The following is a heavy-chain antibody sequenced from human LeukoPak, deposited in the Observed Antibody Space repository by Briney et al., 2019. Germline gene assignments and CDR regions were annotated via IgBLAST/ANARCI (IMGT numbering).Heavy chain of an antibody. CDR2: ISYDGSNK. V-gene: IGHV3-30-3*01. Sequence: PGGSLRLSCAASGFTFSSYAMHWVRQAPGKGLEWVAVISYDGSNKYYADSVKGRLTISRDNSKNTLYLQMNSLRAEATAVYYCARVRSAAGSDYWGQGTLVTVSS. CDR3: ARVRSAAGSDY. CDR1: GFTFSSYA. J-gene: IGHJ4*02. D-gene: IGHD6-13*01.